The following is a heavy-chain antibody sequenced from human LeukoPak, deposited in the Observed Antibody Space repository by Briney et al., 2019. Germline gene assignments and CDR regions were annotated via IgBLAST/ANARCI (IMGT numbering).Heavy chain of an antibody. D-gene: IGHD5-12*01. J-gene: IGHJ5*02. CDR2: ISGSGGST. CDR3: AKDPERDSGYDLGRGFDP. Sequence: PGGSLRLSCAASGFTFSSYAMSWVRQAPGKGLEWVSAISGSGGSTYYADSVKGRFTISRDNSKNTLYLQMNSLRAEDTAVYYCAKDPERDSGYDLGRGFDPWGQGTLVTVSS. V-gene: IGHV3-23*01. CDR1: GFTFSSYA.